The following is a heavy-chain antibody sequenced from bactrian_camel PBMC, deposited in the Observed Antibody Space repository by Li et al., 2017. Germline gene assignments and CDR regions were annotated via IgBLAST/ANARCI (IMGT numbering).Heavy chain of an antibody. J-gene: IGHJ6*01. V-gene: IGHV3S40*01. D-gene: IGHD6*01. Sequence: VQLVASVFFFFQPVGSLRLSCAASGFALSSYDMSWVRQAPGKGLEWVSGINSGGSSTYYADSLKGRFTISRDNAKNTVYLQMNTLKSEDTALYYCATPTRSWYIGEKLGYWGQGTQVKVS. CDR2: INSGGSST. CDR3: ATPTRSWYIGEKLGY. CDR1: GFALSSYD.